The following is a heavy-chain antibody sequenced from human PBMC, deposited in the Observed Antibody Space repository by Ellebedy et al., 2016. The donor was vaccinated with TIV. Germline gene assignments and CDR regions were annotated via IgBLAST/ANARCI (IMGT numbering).Heavy chain of an antibody. CDR1: GGSISSYY. CDR2: IYYSGST. J-gene: IGHJ6*02. CDR3: ARHEGYCSGGSCAGYYYGMDV. V-gene: IGHV4-59*08. D-gene: IGHD2-15*01. Sequence: MPSETLSLTCTVSGGSISSYYWSWIRQPPGKGLEWIGYIYYSGSTNYNPSLKSRVTISVDTSKNQFSLKLSSVTAADTAVYYCARHEGYCSGGSCAGYYYGMDVWGQGTTVTVSS.